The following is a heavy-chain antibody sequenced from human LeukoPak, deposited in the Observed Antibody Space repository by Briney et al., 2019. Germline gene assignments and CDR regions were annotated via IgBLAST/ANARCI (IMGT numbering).Heavy chain of an antibody. CDR1: VYTFTGYD. CDR2: INPNSGNT. CDR3: ARGESDWLDFDQ. Sequence: AAVNVSCKSSVYTFTGYDINGVRQATEQGGEWRGWINPNSGNTDYAQKFQGRVTITRNTSISTAYMEMRSLRSGNTPVYYRARGESDWLDFDQWGEATLPSVPS. V-gene: IGHV1-8*03. J-gene: IGHJ4*02. D-gene: IGHD3/OR15-3a*01.